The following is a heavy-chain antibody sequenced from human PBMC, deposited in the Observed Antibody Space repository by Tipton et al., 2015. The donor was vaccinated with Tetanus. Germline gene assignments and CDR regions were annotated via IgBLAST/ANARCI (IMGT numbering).Heavy chain of an antibody. CDR3: ARWGDASGSTNLYAFDI. J-gene: IGHJ3*02. CDR2: THHSGNT. CDR1: GASISSYY. V-gene: IGHV4-59*01. D-gene: IGHD3-10*01. Sequence: GLVKPSETLSLTCSVSGASISSYYWNWIRQVPGKGLEWIGYTHHSGNTNYNPSLSGRVTPSVDTSKNQFSLKMSSVTAADTAVYYWARWGDASGSTNLYAFDIWGQGTMVSVSS.